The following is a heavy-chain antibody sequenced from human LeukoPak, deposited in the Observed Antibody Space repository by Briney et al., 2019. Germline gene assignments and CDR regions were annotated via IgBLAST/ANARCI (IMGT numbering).Heavy chain of an antibody. Sequence: PSETLSLTCTVSGGPISSYYWSWIRQPPGKGLEWIGYIYYSGSTNYNPSLKSRVTISVDTSKNQFSLKLSSVTAADTAVYYCARASSDYYDSSGYLDYWGQGTLVTVSS. D-gene: IGHD3-22*01. CDR3: ARASSDYYDSSGYLDY. J-gene: IGHJ4*02. V-gene: IGHV4-59*01. CDR2: IYYSGST. CDR1: GGPISSYY.